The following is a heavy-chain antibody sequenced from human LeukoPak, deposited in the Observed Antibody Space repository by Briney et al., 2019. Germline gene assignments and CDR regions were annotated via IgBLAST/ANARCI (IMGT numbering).Heavy chain of an antibody. Sequence: LETLSVTCTVSGGSISTYYWSWIRQPPGKGLEWIGYIYYTGGTTYNSSLKSRVTISLDTSKNHFSLKLSSVTAADTAVYYCARSFDSRGYYYYGMDVWGQGTTVTVSS. D-gene: IGHD3-22*01. CDR3: ARSFDSRGYYYYGMDV. CDR2: IYYTGGT. CDR1: GGSISTYY. J-gene: IGHJ6*02. V-gene: IGHV4-59*01.